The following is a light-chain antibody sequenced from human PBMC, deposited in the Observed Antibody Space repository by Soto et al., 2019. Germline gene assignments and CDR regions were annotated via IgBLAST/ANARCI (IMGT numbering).Light chain of an antibody. CDR3: QTYDTSPWT. Sequence: DIQMTQSPSSLSASVGDRVTITCRASQGINNYLAWYQQRPGKVPRLLIYAASTLQSEVLSRFSGSVSGTDFTLTISSLQAADVGTYYSQTYDTSPWTFGQGTKVDIK. CDR1: QGINNY. J-gene: IGKJ1*01. V-gene: IGKV1-27*01. CDR2: AAS.